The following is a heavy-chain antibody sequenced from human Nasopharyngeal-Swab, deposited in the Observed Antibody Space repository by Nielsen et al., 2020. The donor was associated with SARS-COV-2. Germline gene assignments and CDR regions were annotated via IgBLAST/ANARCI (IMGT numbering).Heavy chain of an antibody. V-gene: IGHV3-23*01. Sequence: GESLKISCAASGFTFRSYAISWVRQAPGKGLEWVSVISGNDHTTYYADSVKGRFTISRDNTKNTVNLQMNSLRAEDTAIYYCAKDRDSGDDTDDYYHYYGMDVWSQGTTVTVFS. CDR3: AKDRDSGDDTDDYYHYYGMDV. CDR1: GFTFRSYA. J-gene: IGHJ6*02. D-gene: IGHD5-12*01. CDR2: ISGNDHTT.